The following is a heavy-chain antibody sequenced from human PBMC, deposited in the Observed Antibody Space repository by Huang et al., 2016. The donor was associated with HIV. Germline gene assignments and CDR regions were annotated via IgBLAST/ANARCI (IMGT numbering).Heavy chain of an antibody. CDR3: AKGSERSLTGPKYQYYFDY. J-gene: IGHJ4*02. D-gene: IGHD3-3*01. CDR1: IFTFSTSA. V-gene: IGHV3-23*01. Sequence: EVQLLESGGGLVQPGGSLRLSCAASIFTFSTSAMSWVRQAAGKGLEWVSGISGSGSSTYYADSVKGRFTISRDNSRNTLYLQMKSLRVEDTAIYYCAKGSERSLTGPKYQYYFDYWGQGTLVTVSS. CDR2: ISGSGSST.